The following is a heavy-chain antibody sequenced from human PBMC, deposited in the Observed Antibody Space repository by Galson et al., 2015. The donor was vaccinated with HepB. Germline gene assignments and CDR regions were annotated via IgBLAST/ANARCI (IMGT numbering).Heavy chain of an antibody. Sequence: SVKVSCKASGYTFTNYDINWVRQATGQGLEWMGWMNPNNDNTGYAQKFQGRLTMTRNTSISTAYMELSSLRSEDTAVYYCARAVTYYYYMDGWGKGTTVTVSS. V-gene: IGHV1-8*01. CDR2: MNPNNDNT. D-gene: IGHD3-10*01. CDR1: GYTFTNYD. CDR3: ARAVTYYYYMDG. J-gene: IGHJ6*03.